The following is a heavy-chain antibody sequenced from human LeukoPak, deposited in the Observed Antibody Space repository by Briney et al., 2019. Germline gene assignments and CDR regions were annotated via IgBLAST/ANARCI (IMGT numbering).Heavy chain of an antibody. CDR3: ARVYNIPFSSGIYAFDI. V-gene: IGHV4-4*07. CDR2: IYTSGST. Sequence: SETLSLTCTVSGGSISSYYWSWIRQPAGKGLEWIGRIYTSGSTNYNPSLKSRVPMSVDTSKNQFSLKLSSVTAADTAVYYCARVYNIPFSSGIYAFDIWGQGTMVTVSS. CDR1: GGSISSYY. J-gene: IGHJ3*02. D-gene: IGHD3-10*01.